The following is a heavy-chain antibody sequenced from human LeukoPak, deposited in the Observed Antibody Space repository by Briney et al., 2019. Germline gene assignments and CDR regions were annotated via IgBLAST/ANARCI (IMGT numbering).Heavy chain of an antibody. CDR3: TRTSYYDSSGYYPDY. CDR1: GFTVSSNY. D-gene: IGHD3-22*01. V-gene: IGHV3-49*04. Sequence: PGGSLRLSCAAPGFTVSSNYMSWVRQAPGKGLEWVGFIRSKVYGGTTEYAASVKGRFTISRDDSKSIAYLQMNSLKTEDTAVYYCTRTSYYDSSGYYPDYWGQGTLVTVSS. CDR2: IRSKVYGGTT. J-gene: IGHJ4*02.